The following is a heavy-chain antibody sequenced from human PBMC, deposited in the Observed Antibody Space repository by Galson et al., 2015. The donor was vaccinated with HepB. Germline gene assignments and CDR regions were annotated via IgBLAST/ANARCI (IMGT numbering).Heavy chain of an antibody. Sequence: SLRLSCAASGFTFSKYAMTWLRQTPGKGPEWVSGVTGSGSNTYYADSVKGRFTISRDNSKNTVYLQMSSLRAEDTAVYYCAKGIEGTTWGGFDPRGQGALVTVSS. V-gene: IGHV3-23*01. CDR1: GFTFSKYA. CDR3: AKGIEGTTWGGFDP. CDR2: VTGSGSNT. J-gene: IGHJ5*02. D-gene: IGHD3-16*01.